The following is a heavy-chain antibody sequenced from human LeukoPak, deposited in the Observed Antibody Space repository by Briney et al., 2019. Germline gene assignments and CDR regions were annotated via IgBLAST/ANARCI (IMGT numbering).Heavy chain of an antibody. D-gene: IGHD2-21*01. J-gene: IGHJ3*02. CDR2: ISNSGNSI. Sequence: GGSLRLSCAASGFTFSSYWMNWVRQAPGKGLEWVSFISNSGNSIYYADSVTGRFTISRDNAKNSLYLQMNSLRGEDTAVYYCARDVVGRRRGAFDIWGQGTMLTVSS. V-gene: IGHV3-48*04. CDR1: GFTFSSYW. CDR3: ARDVVGRRRGAFDI.